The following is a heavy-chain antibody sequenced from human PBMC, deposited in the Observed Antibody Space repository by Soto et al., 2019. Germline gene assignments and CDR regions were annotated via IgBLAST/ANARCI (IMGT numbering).Heavy chain of an antibody. CDR3: ARGAHHYYGLDV. CDR1: GDSVSRNRAA. Sequence: SQNLSLTCAISGDSVSRNRAAWNWFRQSPSRGLEWLGRASYTSRWYNEYAESVKSRISINPDTSKNQFSLQLNSVSPDDTAVYYCARGAHHYYGLDVWGQGTTVTVS. CDR2: ASYTSRWYN. V-gene: IGHV6-1*01. J-gene: IGHJ6*02.